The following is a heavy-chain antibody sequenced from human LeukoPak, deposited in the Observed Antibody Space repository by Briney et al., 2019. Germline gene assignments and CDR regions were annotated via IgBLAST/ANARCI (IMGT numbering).Heavy chain of an antibody. Sequence: GGSLRLSCTASGFTFSSYSMKWVRQAPGKGLEWVSSISSSSSYIYYADSVKGRFTISRDNAKNSLYLQMNSLRAEDTAVYYCAREIHFTMVRGVIPFFDYWGQGTLVTVSS. J-gene: IGHJ4*02. CDR2: ISSSSSYI. V-gene: IGHV3-21*01. CDR3: AREIHFTMVRGVIPFFDY. CDR1: GFTFSSYS. D-gene: IGHD3-10*01.